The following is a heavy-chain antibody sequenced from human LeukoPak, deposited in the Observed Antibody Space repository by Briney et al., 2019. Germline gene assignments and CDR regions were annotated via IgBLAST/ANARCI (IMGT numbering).Heavy chain of an antibody. CDR2: IYYSGST. Sequence: SETLSLTCTVSSGSISTSNYYWGWVRQPPGKAPEWIGYIYYSGSTNYNPSLKSRVTISVDTSKNQFSLKLSSVTAADTAVYYCARDLMATADYWGQGTLVTVSS. CDR1: SGSISTSNYY. D-gene: IGHD5-24*01. J-gene: IGHJ4*02. CDR3: ARDLMATADY. V-gene: IGHV4-61*01.